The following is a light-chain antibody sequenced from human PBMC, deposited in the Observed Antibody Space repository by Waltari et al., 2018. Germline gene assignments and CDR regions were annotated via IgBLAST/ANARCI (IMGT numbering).Light chain of an antibody. CDR3: QTWGTVL. CDR1: SGPRSHA. V-gene: IGLV4-69*01. CDR2: LNSDGSH. Sequence: QLVLTQSPSASASLGASVKLTCTPSSGPRSHAIARHQQQPEKGPRFLMNLNSDGSHSKGDGIPDRFSGSSSGAERYLTISSLQSEDEADYYCQTWGTVLFGGGTKLTVL. J-gene: IGLJ2*01.